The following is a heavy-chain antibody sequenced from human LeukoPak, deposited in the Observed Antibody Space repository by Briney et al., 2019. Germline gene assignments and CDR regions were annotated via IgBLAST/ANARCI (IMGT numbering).Heavy chain of an antibody. Sequence: SETLSLTCTVSGGSINTYYWSWIRQPPGKGLERIGYIYYSGSTNYKPSLKSRVIILVDTSKNQFSLKLSSVTAADTAVYYCARSRATMVRGSPNWNFDYWGQGILVTVSS. CDR3: ARSRATMVRGSPNWNFDY. D-gene: IGHD3-10*01. CDR1: GGSINTYY. CDR2: IYYSGST. J-gene: IGHJ4*02. V-gene: IGHV4-59*01.